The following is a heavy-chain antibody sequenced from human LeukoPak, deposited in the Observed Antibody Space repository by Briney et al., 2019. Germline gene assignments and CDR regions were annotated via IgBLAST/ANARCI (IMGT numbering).Heavy chain of an antibody. CDR3: TRLGGDYSGYDSVDY. CDR1: GFTFSGSA. D-gene: IGHD5-12*01. Sequence: PGGSLRLSCAASGFTFSGSAMHWVRQASGKGLEWVGRIRSKANSYATAYAASVKGRFTISRDDSKNTAYLQMNSLKTEDTAVYYCTRLGGDYSGYDSVDYWGQGTLVTVSS. J-gene: IGHJ4*02. V-gene: IGHV3-73*01. CDR2: IRSKANSYAT.